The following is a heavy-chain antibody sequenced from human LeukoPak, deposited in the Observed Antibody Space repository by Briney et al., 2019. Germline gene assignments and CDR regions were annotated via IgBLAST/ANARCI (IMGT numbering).Heavy chain of an antibody. V-gene: IGHV4-59*08. Sequence: SETLSLTCTVSGGSISSYYWSWIRQPPGKGLEWIGYIYYSGSTNYNPSLKSRVTISVDTSKNQFSLKLSSVTAADTAVYYCARTQCYDFWSGPYYFNYWGQGTLVTVSS. CDR3: ARTQCYDFWSGPYYFNY. CDR2: IYYSGST. D-gene: IGHD3-3*01. J-gene: IGHJ4*02. CDR1: GGSISSYY.